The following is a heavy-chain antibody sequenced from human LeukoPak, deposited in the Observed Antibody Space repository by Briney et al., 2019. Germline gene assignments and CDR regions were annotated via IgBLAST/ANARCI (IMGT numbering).Heavy chain of an antibody. CDR2: ISSSGSTI. J-gene: IGHJ4*02. Sequence: GGSLRLSCAASGFTFSNFGINWVRQAPGKGLEWVSYISSSGSTIYYADSVRGRFTISRDNAKNSLYLQMNSLRDEDTALYYCTREGPAYWGQGTLVTVSS. CDR3: TREGPAY. CDR1: GFTFSNFG. V-gene: IGHV3-48*02.